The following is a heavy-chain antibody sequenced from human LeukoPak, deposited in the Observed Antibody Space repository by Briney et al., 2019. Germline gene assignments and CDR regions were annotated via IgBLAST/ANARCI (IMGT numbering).Heavy chain of an antibody. D-gene: IGHD6-6*01. Sequence: SETLSLTCAAYGGSFSGYYWSWIRQPPGKGLEWIGEINHSGSTNYNPSLKSRVAISVDPSTNQFSLKLSSVPAADTAVYYRARGRLAARKVYYYYMDVWGKGNTVTVSS. J-gene: IGHJ6*03. V-gene: IGHV4-34*01. CDR2: INHSGST. CDR3: ARGRLAARKVYYYYMDV. CDR1: GGSFSGYY.